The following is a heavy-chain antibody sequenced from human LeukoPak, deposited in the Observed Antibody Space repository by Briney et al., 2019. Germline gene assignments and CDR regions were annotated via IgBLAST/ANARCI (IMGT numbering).Heavy chain of an antibody. V-gene: IGHV3-48*03. CDR1: GFTFSSYE. CDR2: ISNSGSTI. J-gene: IGHJ3*02. Sequence: GGSLRLSCAASGFTFSSYEMNWVRQAPGKGLEWVSYISNSGSTIYYAESVKGRFTIARDNAKNSLYLQMNSLRAEDTAVYYCARHLSYYDSSGYHDAFDIWGQGTMVTVSS. D-gene: IGHD3-22*01. CDR3: ARHLSYYDSSGYHDAFDI.